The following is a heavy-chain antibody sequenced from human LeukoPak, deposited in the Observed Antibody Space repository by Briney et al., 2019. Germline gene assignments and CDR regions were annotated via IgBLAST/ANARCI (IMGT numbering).Heavy chain of an antibody. J-gene: IGHJ2*01. CDR2: FDPEDGET. D-gene: IGHD4-11*01. Sequence: ASVKVSCKVSGYTLTELSMHWVRQAPGKGLEWMGGFDPEDGETIYAQKFQGRVTMTEATSTDTAYMELSSLRSEDTAVYYCATVQRPWYFDLWGRGTLVTVSS. V-gene: IGHV1-24*01. CDR1: GYTLTELS. CDR3: ATVQRPWYFDL.